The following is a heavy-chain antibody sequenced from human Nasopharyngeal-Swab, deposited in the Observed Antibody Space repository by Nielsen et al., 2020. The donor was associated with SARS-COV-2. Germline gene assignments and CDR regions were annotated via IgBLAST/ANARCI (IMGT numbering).Heavy chain of an antibody. CDR2: TYSDGLTT. CDR3: AKAKGDLWSGYSTGHYFDH. D-gene: IGHD3-3*01. V-gene: IGHV3-23*03. J-gene: IGHJ4*02. Sequence: GESLKISCAASGFTFSSYAMTWVRQPPGKGLEWVSVTYSDGLTTYYGDSVKGRFTISRDNSKNTLFLQMNSLRAEDTAVYYCAKAKGDLWSGYSTGHYFDHWGQGTHVTVSA. CDR1: GFTFSSYA.